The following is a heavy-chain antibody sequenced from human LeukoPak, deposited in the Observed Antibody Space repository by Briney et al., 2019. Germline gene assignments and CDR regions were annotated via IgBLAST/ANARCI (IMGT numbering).Heavy chain of an antibody. CDR1: GGSISSTTYY. Sequence: TSETLSLTCIVSGGSISSTTYYWGWIRLPPGKRLEWIGSIYYSGNTYYNPPLKSRVTISIDTSKNQFSLNLNSVTAADTALYSCARHYLGGNYPDYFNHWGQGTLVTVSS. CDR2: IYYSGNT. D-gene: IGHD1-26*01. V-gene: IGHV4-39*01. J-gene: IGHJ4*02. CDR3: ARHYLGGNYPDYFNH.